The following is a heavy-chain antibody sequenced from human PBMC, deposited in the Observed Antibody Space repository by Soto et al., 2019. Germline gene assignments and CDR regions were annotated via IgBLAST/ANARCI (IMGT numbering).Heavy chain of an antibody. D-gene: IGHD2-15*01. CDR3: ARAHVGGGSGMDV. Sequence: ASVKVSCKASGGTFSIYAIIWVRQAPGQGLEWMGWISAYNGNTNYAQKLQGRVTMTTDTSTSTAYMELRSLRSDDTAVYYCARAHVGGGSGMDVWGQGTTVTVSS. CDR1: GGTFSIYA. V-gene: IGHV1-18*01. J-gene: IGHJ6*02. CDR2: ISAYNGNT.